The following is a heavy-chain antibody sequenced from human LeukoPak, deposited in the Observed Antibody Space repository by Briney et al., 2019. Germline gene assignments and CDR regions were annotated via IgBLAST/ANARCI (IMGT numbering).Heavy chain of an antibody. V-gene: IGHV3-23*01. CDR1: GVSFNNYA. D-gene: IGHD5-12*01. CDR3: AKGAYDYIEIAYFHF. CDR2: IIVSSGST. Sequence: GGSLRLSCAASGVSFNNYAMNWVRHAPREGQERVSLIIVSSGSTFYADSVKGRFTISRDKSKTALYVQMNSVRAEDTAVYYCAKGAYDYIEIAYFHFWGQGSLVTVSS. J-gene: IGHJ4*02.